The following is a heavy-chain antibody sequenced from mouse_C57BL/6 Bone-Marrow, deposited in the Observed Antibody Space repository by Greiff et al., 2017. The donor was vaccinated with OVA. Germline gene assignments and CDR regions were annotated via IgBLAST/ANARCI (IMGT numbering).Heavy chain of an antibody. CDR1: GFTFSDYY. D-gene: IGHD1-1*01. J-gene: IGHJ4*01. Sequence: EVQRVESGGGLVQPGGSLKLSCAASGFTFSDYYMYWVRQTPEKRLEWVAYISNGGGSTYYPDTVQGRFTISRDNAKNTLYLQMSRLKSEDTAMYYCARHSYYYGSSSYYYAMDYWGQGTSVTVSS. CDR2: ISNGGGST. V-gene: IGHV5-12*01. CDR3: ARHSYYYGSSSYYYAMDY.